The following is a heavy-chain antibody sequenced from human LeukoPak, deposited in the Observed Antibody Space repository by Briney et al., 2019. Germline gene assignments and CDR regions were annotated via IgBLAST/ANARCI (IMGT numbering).Heavy chain of an antibody. J-gene: IGHJ6*02. D-gene: IGHD2-2*01. Sequence: SVKVSCKASGFTFTSSAMQWLRPARGQRLEGIGWIVVGSGHTNYAPKSQARVTITGDMSTSTASMELSSLRSEDTAVYYCAAAYCSGTSCQYYHYYGMDVWGQGTTVTVSS. CDR3: AAAYCSGTSCQYYHYYGMDV. CDR2: IVVGSGHT. CDR1: GFTFTSSA. V-gene: IGHV1-58*02.